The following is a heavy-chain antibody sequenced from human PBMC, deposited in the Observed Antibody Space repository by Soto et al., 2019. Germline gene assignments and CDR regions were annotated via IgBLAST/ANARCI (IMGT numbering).Heavy chain of an antibody. Sequence: GGSLRLSCAASGFTFSSYGMSWVRQAPGKGLEWVSAISGSGSGDSTYYADSVKGRFTISRDNSKNTLYLQMNSLRAEDTAVYYCAKRPGYSSSYDNWGHGTLVTVSS. J-gene: IGHJ4*01. D-gene: IGHD6-13*01. V-gene: IGHV3-23*01. CDR1: GFTFSSYG. CDR2: ISGSGSGDST. CDR3: AKRPGYSSSYDN.